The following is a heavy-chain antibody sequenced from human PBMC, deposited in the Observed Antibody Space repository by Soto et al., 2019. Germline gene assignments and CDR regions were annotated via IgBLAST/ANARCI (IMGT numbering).Heavy chain of an antibody. CDR1: GFTFSSYA. D-gene: IGHD5-12*01. CDR3: AKERYSGYDLLLYYFDY. V-gene: IGHV3-23*01. Sequence: EVQLLESGGGLVQPGGSLRLSCAASGFTFSSYAMSWVRQAPGKGLEWVSAISGSGGSTYYADSVKGRFTISRDNSKNTLYLQMNSLRAEDTAVYYCAKERYSGYDLLLYYFDYWGQGTLVTVSS. J-gene: IGHJ4*02. CDR2: ISGSGGST.